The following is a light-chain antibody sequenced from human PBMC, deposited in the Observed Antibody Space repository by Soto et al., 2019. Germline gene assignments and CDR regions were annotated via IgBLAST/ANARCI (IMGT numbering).Light chain of an antibody. Sequence: EIVLTQSPGTLSLSPGERATLSCRASQSVSSSNLAWYQLKPGQAPRLLIHGASTRAAGIPAKFSGSGSGTDFALAISSLQSEDSAVYYCHQYNNWPWTFGQGTTVDIK. CDR2: GAS. V-gene: IGKV3-15*01. CDR3: HQYNNWPWT. J-gene: IGKJ1*01. CDR1: QSVSSSN.